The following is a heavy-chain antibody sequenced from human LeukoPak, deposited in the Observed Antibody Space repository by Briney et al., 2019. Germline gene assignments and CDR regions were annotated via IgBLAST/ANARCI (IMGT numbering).Heavy chain of an antibody. Sequence: SETLSLTCTVSGGSISSYYWSWIRQPPGKGLEWIGYIYYSGSTNYNPSLKSRVTISVDTSKNQFSLKLSSVTAADTAVYYCARGDIVVVPAGNWFDPWGQGTLVTVSS. CDR3: ARGDIVVVPAGNWFDP. V-gene: IGHV4-59*08. J-gene: IGHJ5*02. CDR2: IYYSGST. D-gene: IGHD2-2*01. CDR1: GGSISSYY.